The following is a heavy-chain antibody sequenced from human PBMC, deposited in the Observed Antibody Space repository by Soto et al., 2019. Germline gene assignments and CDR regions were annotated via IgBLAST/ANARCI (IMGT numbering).Heavy chain of an antibody. V-gene: IGHV1-18*01. CDR1: GYTLTSYG. CDR3: ARERGHTHWGAFDI. J-gene: IGHJ3*02. CDR2: ISAYNGNT. D-gene: IGHD3-16*01. Sequence: ASVKVSCKASGYTLTSYGISWVRQAPGQGLEWMGWISAYNGNTNYAQKLQGRVTMTTDTSTSTAYMELRSLRSDDTAVYYCARERGHTHWGAFDIWGQGTMVTVSS.